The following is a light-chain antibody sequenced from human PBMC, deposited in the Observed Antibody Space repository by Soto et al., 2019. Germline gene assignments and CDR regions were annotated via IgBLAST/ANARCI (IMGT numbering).Light chain of an antibody. V-gene: IGKV3-20*01. CDR1: QSLSSSS. CDR3: HQYDGSPRK. Sequence: ELVLLQAXGSLPMSPGEXXXXXGXASQSLSSSSVASSTQQXGHAQKLLISGESXRAADIPDRLSGSGSGTDFTLTTNRLEPEEGAVYYCHQYDGSPRKCGQGTKGDIK. CDR2: GES. J-gene: IGKJ1*01.